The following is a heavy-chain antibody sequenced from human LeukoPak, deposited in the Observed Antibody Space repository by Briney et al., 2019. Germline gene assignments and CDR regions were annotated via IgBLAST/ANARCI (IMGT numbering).Heavy chain of an antibody. CDR2: IAYDGSNR. J-gene: IGHJ5*02. Sequence: GGSLRLPCAASGFTFSRYAMHWVRQAPGQGLEWLAVIAYDGSNRYYADSVKGRFTISRDNSKNMLYVQMNSLRAEDTAVYYCAREVAATSFDPWGQGTLVTVSS. CDR3: AREVAATSFDP. D-gene: IGHD2-15*01. V-gene: IGHV3-30*04. CDR1: GFTFSRYA.